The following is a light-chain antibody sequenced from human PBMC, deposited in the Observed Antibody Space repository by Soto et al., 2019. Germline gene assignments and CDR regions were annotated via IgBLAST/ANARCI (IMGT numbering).Light chain of an antibody. CDR3: QHYDHLPPLS. Sequence: DIRVTQSPSSLSASVGDRVTITRQASQDIKNYLNWYQQKPGKAPNLVIYDASNLKTGVPSRFSGSGSGTDFSFSISSLQPEDVGTYYCQHYDHLPPLSFGGGTKVELK. V-gene: IGKV1-33*01. CDR1: QDIKNY. CDR2: DAS. J-gene: IGKJ4*01.